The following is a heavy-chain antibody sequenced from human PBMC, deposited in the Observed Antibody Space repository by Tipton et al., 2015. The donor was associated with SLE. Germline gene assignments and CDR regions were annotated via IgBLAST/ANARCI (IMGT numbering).Heavy chain of an antibody. CDR2: ISYDGSNK. Sequence: SLRLSCAASGSTFSSYAMHWVRQAPGKGLEWVAVISYDGSNKYYADSVKGRFTISRDDSKNTLYLQMNSLRAEDTAVYYCARDPGVDFWSGPWFDPWGQGTLVTVSS. CDR1: GSTFSSYA. CDR3: ARDPGVDFWSGPWFDP. V-gene: IGHV3-30-3*01. D-gene: IGHD3-3*01. J-gene: IGHJ5*02.